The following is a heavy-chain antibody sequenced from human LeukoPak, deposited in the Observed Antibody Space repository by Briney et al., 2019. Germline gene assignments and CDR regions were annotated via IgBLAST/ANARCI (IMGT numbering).Heavy chain of an antibody. V-gene: IGHV3-23*01. CDR1: GFTFSSYG. D-gene: IGHD6-13*01. Sequence: GSLRLSCAASGFTFSSYGMHWVRQAPGKGLEWVSAISGSGGSTYYADSVKGRFTISRDNSKNTLYLQMNSLRAEDTAVYYCAKDLYSSSWYFDYWGQGTLVTVSS. CDR2: ISGSGGST. CDR3: AKDLYSSSWYFDY. J-gene: IGHJ4*02.